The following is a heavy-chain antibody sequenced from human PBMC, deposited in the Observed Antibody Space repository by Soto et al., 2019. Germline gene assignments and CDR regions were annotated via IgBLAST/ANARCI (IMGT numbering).Heavy chain of an antibody. J-gene: IGHJ3*02. CDR2: MSHSGGT. V-gene: IGHV4-34*01. CDR1: GLFVSRGTYY. D-gene: IGHD1-1*01. CDR3: ARVERGTVTTVVDAFDI. Sequence: SETLSLTCAVYGLFVSRGTYYWSWIRQPPGKGLEWIGEMSHSGGTHFNPSLKSRVTISVDTSKNQFSLKMSSVTAADTALYYCARVERGTVTTVVDAFDIWGPGTMVTVSS.